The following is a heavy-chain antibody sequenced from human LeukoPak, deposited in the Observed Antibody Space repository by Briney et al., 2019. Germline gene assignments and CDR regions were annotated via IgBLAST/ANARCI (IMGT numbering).Heavy chain of an antibody. CDR1: GYSFTTYA. J-gene: IGHJ3*02. Sequence: ASVKVSCKASGYSFTTYAMNWVRQAPGQGLEWMGWINTNTGNPTYAQGFTGRFVFSLDTSVSTAYLQISSLKAEDTAVYYCARDSLPYYDILTGHDAFDIWGQGTMVTVSS. D-gene: IGHD3-9*01. CDR3: ARDSLPYYDILTGHDAFDI. V-gene: IGHV7-4-1*02. CDR2: INTNTGNP.